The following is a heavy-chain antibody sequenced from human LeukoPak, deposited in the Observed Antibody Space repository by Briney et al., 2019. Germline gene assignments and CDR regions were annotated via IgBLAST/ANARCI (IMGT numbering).Heavy chain of an antibody. CDR3: ARGGGLYCSSTSCSIDY. V-gene: IGHV4-59*01. D-gene: IGHD2-2*01. CDR2: IYYSGST. CDR1: GGSISSYY. Sequence: SATLSLTCTVSGGSISSYYWSWIRQPPGNRLEWIGYIYYSGSTNYNPSLKSRVTISVDTSKNQFSLKLSSVNAADTAVYYCARGGGLYCSSTSCSIDYWGQGTLVTVSS. J-gene: IGHJ4*02.